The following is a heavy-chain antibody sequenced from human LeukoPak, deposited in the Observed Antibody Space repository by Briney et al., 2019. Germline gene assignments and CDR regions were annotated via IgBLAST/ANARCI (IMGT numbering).Heavy chain of an antibody. D-gene: IGHD1-14*01. J-gene: IGHJ4*02. CDR1: GFTVITND. CDR2: LYGDGNT. CDR3: ARGVEPLAANTLAY. Sequence: PGGSLRLSCAASGFTVITNDMTWVRQAPGKGLEWVSVLYGDGNTKYADSVQGRFTISRDNPKNTLYLEMNSLSPDDTAVYYCARGVEPLAANTLAYWGQGTLVTVSS. V-gene: IGHV3-53*01.